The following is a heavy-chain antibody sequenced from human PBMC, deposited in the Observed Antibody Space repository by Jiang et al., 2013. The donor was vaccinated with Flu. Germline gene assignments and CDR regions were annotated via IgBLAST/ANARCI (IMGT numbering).Heavy chain of an antibody. CDR1: IHLLEIC. CDR2: VNSNGGKT. CDR3: ARGNSEDYYYFGMDV. Sequence: VESGGGLIQAWGVPETLLCSLWIHLLEICYTLGPPGSREGLEYVSAVNSNGGKTYYANSVKGRFSISRDNSENTVDLQMGSLRVEDMAVYYCARGNSEDYYYFGMDVWGQGTTVTVS. J-gene: IGHJ6*02. D-gene: IGHD2-21*01. V-gene: IGHV3-64*01.